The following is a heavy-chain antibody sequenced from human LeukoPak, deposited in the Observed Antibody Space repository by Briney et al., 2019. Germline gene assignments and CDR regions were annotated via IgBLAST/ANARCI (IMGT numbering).Heavy chain of an antibody. CDR1: GFTFSTYA. Sequence: GGSLRLSCAASGFTFSTYAMSWLRQAPGKGLEWVSSISSSGDRTFYADSVKDRFTISRDNSENTLYLQMSRLRAEDTAVYYCAKDRPNYHESNGHYYRPNGDYWGQGTLVTVSS. CDR3: AKDRPNYHESNGHYYRPNGDY. J-gene: IGHJ4*02. V-gene: IGHV3-23*01. CDR2: ISSSGDRT. D-gene: IGHD3-22*01.